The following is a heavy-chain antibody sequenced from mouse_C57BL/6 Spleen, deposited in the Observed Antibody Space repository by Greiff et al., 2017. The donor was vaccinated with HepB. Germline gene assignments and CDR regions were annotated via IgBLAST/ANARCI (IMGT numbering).Heavy chain of an antibody. D-gene: IGHD1-1*01. CDR3: ALYGSSLGGFAY. Sequence: QVQLQQPGAELVKPGASVKMSCKASGYTFTSYWITWVKQRPGQGLEWIGEIYPGSGSTNYNEKFKSKATLTVDTSSSTAYMQLSSLTSEDSAVYYCALYGSSLGGFAYWGQGTLVTVSA. CDR1: GYTFTSYW. CDR2: IYPGSGST. V-gene: IGHV1-55*01. J-gene: IGHJ3*01.